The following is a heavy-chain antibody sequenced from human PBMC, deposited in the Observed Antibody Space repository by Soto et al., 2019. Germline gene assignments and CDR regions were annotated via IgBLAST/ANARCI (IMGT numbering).Heavy chain of an antibody. Sequence: SETLSLTCAVSGGSISSSNWWSWIRQPPGKGLEWIGSIYYSGSTYYNPSLKSRVTISVDTSKNQFSLKLSSVTAAATAVYYCASRLQQLVSFWGQGTLVTVS. CDR1: GGSISSSNW. V-gene: IGHV4-39*01. J-gene: IGHJ4*02. CDR3: ASRLQQLVSF. CDR2: IYYSGST. D-gene: IGHD6-13*01.